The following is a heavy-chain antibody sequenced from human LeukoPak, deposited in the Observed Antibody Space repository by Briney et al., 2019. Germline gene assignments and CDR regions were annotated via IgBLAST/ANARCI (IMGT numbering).Heavy chain of an antibody. Sequence: NPSETLSLTCAVYGGSFSGYYWSWIRQPPGKGLEWIGEINHSGSTNYNPSLKSRVTISVDTSKNQFSLKLSSVTAADTAVYYCARDRRRSSSWYFFGYYFDYWGQGTLVTVSS. V-gene: IGHV4-34*01. CDR3: ARDRRRSSSWYFFGYYFDY. J-gene: IGHJ4*02. CDR2: INHSGST. CDR1: GGSFSGYY. D-gene: IGHD6-13*01.